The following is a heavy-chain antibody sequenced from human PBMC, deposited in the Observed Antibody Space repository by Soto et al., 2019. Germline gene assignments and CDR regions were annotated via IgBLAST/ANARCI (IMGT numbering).Heavy chain of an antibody. Sequence: QVQLVQSGAEVKKPGASVKVSCKASGYTFTSYGISWVRQAPGQGLEWMGWISAYNGNTNYAQKLQGRVTMTTDTSTSTAYMELRSLRSDDTSVYYCARVQYYDFWSGAYWYFDLWGRGTLVTVSS. V-gene: IGHV1-18*04. CDR1: GYTFTSYG. CDR2: ISAYNGNT. CDR3: ARVQYYDFWSGAYWYFDL. J-gene: IGHJ2*01. D-gene: IGHD3-3*01.